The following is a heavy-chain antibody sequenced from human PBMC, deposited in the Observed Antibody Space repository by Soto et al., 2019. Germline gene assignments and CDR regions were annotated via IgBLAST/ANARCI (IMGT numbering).Heavy chain of an antibody. CDR3: ARQAIIAAAGNYYYGMDV. CDR2: IDPSDSYT. CDR1: GYSFTSYW. D-gene: IGHD6-13*01. V-gene: IGHV5-10-1*03. J-gene: IGHJ6*02. Sequence: EVQLVQSGAEVKKPGESLRISCKGSGYSFTSYWISWVRQMPGKGLEWMGRIDPSDSYTNYSPSFQGHVTISADKSISTAYLQWSSLKASDTAMYYYARQAIIAAAGNYYYGMDVWGQGTTVTVSS.